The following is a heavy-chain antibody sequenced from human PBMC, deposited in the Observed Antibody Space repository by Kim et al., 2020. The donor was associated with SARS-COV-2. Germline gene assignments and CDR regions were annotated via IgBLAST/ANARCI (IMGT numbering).Heavy chain of an antibody. Sequence: SQTLSLTCAISGDSVSSNSAAWNWIRQSPSRGLEWLGRTYYRSKWYNDYAVSVKSRITINPDTSKNQFSLQLNSVTPEDTAVYYCARDQGDGSGSWNDVYPFDYWGQGTLVTVSS. V-gene: IGHV6-1*01. CDR3: ARDQGDGSGSWNDVYPFDY. D-gene: IGHD1-1*01. CDR1: GDSVSSNSAA. CDR2: TYYRSKWYN. J-gene: IGHJ4*02.